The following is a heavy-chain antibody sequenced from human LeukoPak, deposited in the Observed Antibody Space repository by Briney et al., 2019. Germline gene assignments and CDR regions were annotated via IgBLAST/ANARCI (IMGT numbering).Heavy chain of an antibody. V-gene: IGHV4-30-4*07. CDR2: IYYSGST. CDR1: GGSISSGGYS. D-gene: IGHD3-22*01. CDR3: ARDPYYYDSSEDAFDI. J-gene: IGHJ3*02. Sequence: SQTLSLTCAVSGGSISSGGYSWSWIRQPPGKGLEWIGYIYYSGSTNYNPSLKSRVTISVDTSKNQFSLKLSSVTAADTAVYYCARDPYYYDSSEDAFDIWGQGTMVTVSS.